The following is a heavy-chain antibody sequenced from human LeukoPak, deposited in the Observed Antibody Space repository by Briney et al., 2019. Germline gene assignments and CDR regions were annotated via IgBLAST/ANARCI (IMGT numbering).Heavy chain of an antibody. CDR3: ARDLGGGDGYNYLDY. D-gene: IGHD5-24*01. CDR1: GDSISSSAYY. Sequence: SETLSLACTVSGDSISSSAYYWSWIRQPPGKGLEWIGYIYYSGSTYYNPSLKSRVTISVDTSKNQFSLKLSSVTAADTAVYYCARDLGGGDGYNYLDYWGQGTLVTVSS. CDR2: IYYSGST. J-gene: IGHJ4*02. V-gene: IGHV4-30-4*01.